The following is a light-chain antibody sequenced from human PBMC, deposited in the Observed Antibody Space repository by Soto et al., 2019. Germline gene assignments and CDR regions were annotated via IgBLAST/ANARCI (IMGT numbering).Light chain of an antibody. Sequence: EIVITQSPPTLSASIGDRVTTTCRASESIRTWLAWYQHKPGKAPQFLFCDASTVQSGVPSRCSGSASRTESTLTISSLPHDDSAYYCRQQNQSYSTFGQGTKVEIK. CDR1: ESIRTW. V-gene: IGKV1-5*01. J-gene: IGKJ1*01. CDR2: DAS. CDR3: QQNQSYST.